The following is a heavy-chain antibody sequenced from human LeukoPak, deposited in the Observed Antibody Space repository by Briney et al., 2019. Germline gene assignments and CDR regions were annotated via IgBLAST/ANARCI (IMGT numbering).Heavy chain of an antibody. CDR2: INHSGST. J-gene: IGHJ6*03. V-gene: IGHV4-34*01. CDR3: ARGYYGSGSHCCHMDV. CDR1: VVSFSGYY. D-gene: IGHD3-10*01. Sequence: SETLSLTCAVYVVSFSGYYWSWIRQPPGKGLEWIGEINHSGSTNYNSSLKSRVTISVDTSKNQFSLKLSSVTAADTAVYYCARGYYGSGSHCCHMDVWGKGTTITVS.